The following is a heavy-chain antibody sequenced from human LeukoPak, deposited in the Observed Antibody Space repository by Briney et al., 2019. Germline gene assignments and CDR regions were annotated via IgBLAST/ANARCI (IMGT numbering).Heavy chain of an antibody. Sequence: PSETLSLTCSVSGGSISSSSYYWGWVRQPPGKGLEWIGYIYYSGSTNYNPSLKSRVTISVDTSKNQFSLKLSSVTAADTAVYYCARAHHYYDSSGYYPNWSDPGAREPWSPSPQ. CDR1: GGSISSSSYY. V-gene: IGHV4-61*05. CDR3: ARAHHYYDSSGYYPNWSDP. CDR2: IYYSGST. J-gene: IGHJ5*02. D-gene: IGHD3-22*01.